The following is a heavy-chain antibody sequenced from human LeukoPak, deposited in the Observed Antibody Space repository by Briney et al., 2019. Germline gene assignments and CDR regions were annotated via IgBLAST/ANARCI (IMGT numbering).Heavy chain of an antibody. V-gene: IGHV3-21*01. CDR1: GFTFSSYS. CDR2: ISSSSSYI. D-gene: IGHD3-16*01. CDR3: AREVATPPFVITFGGVGIDY. Sequence: GGSLRLSCAASGFTFSSYSMNWVRQAPGKGLEWVSSISSSSSYIYYADSVKGRFTISRDNAKNSLYLQMNSLRAEDTAVYYCAREVATPPFVITFGGVGIDYLGQGTLVTDSS. J-gene: IGHJ4*02.